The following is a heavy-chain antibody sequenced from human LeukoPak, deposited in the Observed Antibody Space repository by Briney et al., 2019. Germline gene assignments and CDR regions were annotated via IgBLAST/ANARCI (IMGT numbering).Heavy chain of an antibody. CDR2: INGDGSNS. J-gene: IGHJ4*02. CDR1: GFTFTTYW. CDR3: ARTSPTSHFDF. D-gene: IGHD3-16*01. Sequence: GGSLRLSCVASGFTFTTYWMHWVRQAPGKGLVWVSRINGDGSNSNYADSVKGRFTISRDNARNTLYLQMNGLRAGDTALYYCARTSPTSHFDFWGQGTLVTVSS. V-gene: IGHV3-74*01.